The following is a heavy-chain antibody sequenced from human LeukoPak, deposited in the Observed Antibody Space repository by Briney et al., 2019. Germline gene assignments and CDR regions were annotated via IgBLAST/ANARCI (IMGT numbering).Heavy chain of an antibody. CDR1: GFTFSSYA. Sequence: GGSLRLSCAASGFTFSSYAMSWVRQAPGKGLEWVAVIWYDGSNKYYADSVKGRFTISRDNSKNTLYLQMNSLRAEDTAVYHCARSPYSSGWYSSLDYWGQGTLVTVSS. V-gene: IGHV3-33*08. D-gene: IGHD6-19*01. J-gene: IGHJ4*02. CDR3: ARSPYSSGWYSSLDY. CDR2: IWYDGSNK.